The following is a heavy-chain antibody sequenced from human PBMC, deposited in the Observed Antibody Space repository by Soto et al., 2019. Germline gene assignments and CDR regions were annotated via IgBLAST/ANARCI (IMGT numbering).Heavy chain of an antibody. J-gene: IGHJ5*02. D-gene: IGHD3-10*02. Sequence: PSQTLSLTCTVSGGSSISGGYYWSLIRQHPGKGLEWIGYIYYSGSTYYKPSLKSRVTISVDTSKNQFSLKLSSVTAAETAVYYCARSVFSWGRGTLVTVSS. CDR3: ARSVFS. V-gene: IGHV4-31*03. CDR2: IYYSGST. CDR1: GGSSISGGYY.